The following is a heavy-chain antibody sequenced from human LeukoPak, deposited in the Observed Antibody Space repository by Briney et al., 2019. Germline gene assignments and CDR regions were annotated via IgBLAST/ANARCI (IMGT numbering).Heavy chain of an antibody. CDR2: ISGSGGST. J-gene: IGHJ4*02. V-gene: IGHV3-23*01. CDR1: GFTFSSYG. CDR3: AKDYDYVWGSYYQTSQFDY. Sequence: PGGSLRLSCAASGFTFSSYGMSWVRQAPGKGLEWVSAISGSGGSTYYADSVKGRFTISRDNSKNTLYLQMNSLRAEDTAVYYCAKDYDYVWGSYYQTSQFDYWGQGTLVTVSS. D-gene: IGHD3-16*01.